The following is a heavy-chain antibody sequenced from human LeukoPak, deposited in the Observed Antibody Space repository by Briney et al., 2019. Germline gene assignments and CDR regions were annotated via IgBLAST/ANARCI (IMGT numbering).Heavy chain of an antibody. CDR2: IHHGGMT. Sequence: SETLSLTCAVSGGSITSTHWWNWVRQPPGKGLEWIGDIHHGGMTNYNPSLKSRATISVDKSSNQFSLRLSSVTAADTAVYFCVRDFCSRSTCWGFDFWGQGTPLTVSS. CDR1: GGSITSTHW. V-gene: IGHV4-4*02. CDR3: VRDFCSRSTCWGFDF. D-gene: IGHD7-27*01. J-gene: IGHJ4*02.